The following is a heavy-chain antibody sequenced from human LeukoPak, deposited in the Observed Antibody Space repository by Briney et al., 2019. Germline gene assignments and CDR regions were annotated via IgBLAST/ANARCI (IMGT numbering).Heavy chain of an antibody. CDR1: GYTFTSYY. CDR3: AREVGGSWSLLGAFDI. Sequence: EASVKVSCKASGYTFTSYYIHWVRQAPGQGLEWMGWINPNSGGTNYAQKFQGRVTMTRDTSISTAYMELSRLRSDDTAVYYCAREVGGSWSLLGAFDIWGQGTMVTVSS. CDR2: INPNSGGT. D-gene: IGHD6-13*01. V-gene: IGHV1-2*02. J-gene: IGHJ3*02.